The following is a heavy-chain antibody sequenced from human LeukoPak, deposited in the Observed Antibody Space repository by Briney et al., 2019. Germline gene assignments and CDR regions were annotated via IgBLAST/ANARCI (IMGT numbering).Heavy chain of an antibody. D-gene: IGHD6-13*01. V-gene: IGHV4-39*07. CDR3: ARDYGLGSSWYDY. Sequence: SETLSLTCTVSGGSISSSSYYWGWIRQPPGKGLEWIGSIYYSGSTNYNPSLKNRVTISVDTSKNQFSLKLSSVTAADTAVYYCARDYGLGSSWYDYWGQGTLVTVSS. CDR1: GGSISSSSYY. J-gene: IGHJ4*02. CDR2: IYYSGST.